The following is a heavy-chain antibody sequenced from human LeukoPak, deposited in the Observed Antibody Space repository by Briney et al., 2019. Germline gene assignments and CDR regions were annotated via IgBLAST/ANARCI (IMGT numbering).Heavy chain of an antibody. D-gene: IGHD6-13*01. CDR3: ARDRGVSGFDY. Sequence: PSGTLSLTCAVSGGSIISTIYYWGWIRQSPGKGLDWIGSISYSGSSFCKPSLKSRVTIAVDTSKNQFSLRLSSVTAADTAFYYCARDRGVSGFDYWGQGTLVTVSS. CDR2: ISYSGSS. V-gene: IGHV4-39*07. CDR1: GGSIISTIYY. J-gene: IGHJ4*02.